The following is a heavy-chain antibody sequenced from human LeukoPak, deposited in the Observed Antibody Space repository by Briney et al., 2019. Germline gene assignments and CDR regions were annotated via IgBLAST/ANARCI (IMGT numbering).Heavy chain of an antibody. CDR2: IIPIFGTA. V-gene: IGHV1-69*05. Sequence: SVKVSCKASGGTFSSYAISWVRQAPGQGLVWMGGIIPIFGTANYAQKFQGRVTITTDESTSTAYMELSSLRSEDTAVYYCARSRFGYYDSSGYPYYFDYWGQGTLVTVSS. CDR1: GGTFSSYA. J-gene: IGHJ4*02. D-gene: IGHD3-22*01. CDR3: ARSRFGYYDSSGYPYYFDY.